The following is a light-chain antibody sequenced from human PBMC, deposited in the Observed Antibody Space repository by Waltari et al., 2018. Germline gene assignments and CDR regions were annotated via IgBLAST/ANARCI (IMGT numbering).Light chain of an antibody. CDR2: DVS. Sequence: QSALTQPASVSGSPGQSITISCTGTSSDVGGYNYVSWYQHHPGKAPKVKIYDVSKRPSGVSNHFSGSKSGTTASLTISGLQAEDEADYYCSSYTSSSTSLYVFGTGTKVTVL. CDR1: SSDVGGYNY. CDR3: SSYTSSSTSLYV. J-gene: IGLJ1*01. V-gene: IGLV2-14*03.